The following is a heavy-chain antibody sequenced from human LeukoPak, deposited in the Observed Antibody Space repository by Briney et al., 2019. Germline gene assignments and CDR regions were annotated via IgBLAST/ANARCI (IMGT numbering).Heavy chain of an antibody. Sequence: SETLSLTCTVSGGSISSSSYYWGWIRQPPGKGLEWIGSIYYSGSTYYNPSLKSRVTISVDTSKNQFSLKLSSVTGADTAVYYCARANEAAAFDYWGQGTLVTVSS. J-gene: IGHJ4*02. V-gene: IGHV4-39*01. CDR3: ARANEAAAFDY. D-gene: IGHD6-13*01. CDR2: IYYSGST. CDR1: GGSISSSSYY.